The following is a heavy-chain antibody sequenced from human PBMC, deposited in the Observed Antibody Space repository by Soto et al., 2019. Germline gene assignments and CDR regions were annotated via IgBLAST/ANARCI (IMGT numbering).Heavy chain of an antibody. Sequence: ASVKVSCKASGYTFTSYGITWVRQAPGQGLEWMGIINRNGGDTKYVQKFQGRVTMTRDTSTTTVYMELSSLTSEDTAVYYCARGSGVTVPEYWGQGTQVTVSS. J-gene: IGHJ4*02. CDR3: ARGSGVTVPEY. CDR2: INRNGGDT. D-gene: IGHD2-21*02. CDR1: GYTFTSYG. V-gene: IGHV1-46*03.